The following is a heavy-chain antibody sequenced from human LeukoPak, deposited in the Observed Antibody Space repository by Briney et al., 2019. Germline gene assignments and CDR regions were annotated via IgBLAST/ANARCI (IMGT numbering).Heavy chain of an antibody. V-gene: IGHV1-24*01. CDR1: GYTLTELS. D-gene: IGHD6-13*01. Sequence: GASVKVSCKVSGYTLTELSMHWVRQAPGKGLEWMGGFDPEDGETIYAQKFQGRVTMTEDTSTDTAYMELSRLRSDDTAVYYCARDNPFAAAGTTQLDYWGQGTLVTVSS. CDR3: ARDNPFAAAGTTQLDY. J-gene: IGHJ4*02. CDR2: FDPEDGET.